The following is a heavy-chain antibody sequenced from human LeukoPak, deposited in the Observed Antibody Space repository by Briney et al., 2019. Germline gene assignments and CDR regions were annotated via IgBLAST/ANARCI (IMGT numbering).Heavy chain of an antibody. Sequence: GESLKISCKGSGYSFTSYWVAWVRQMPGKGLEWMGVIHPDDSDIRYSPSFQGQVTISADKSISTAFLQWSRLEASDTAMYFCARSDYWSYAMNVWGQGTTVTVSS. D-gene: IGHD5-12*01. CDR3: ARSDYWSYAMNV. CDR2: IHPDDSDI. J-gene: IGHJ6*02. CDR1: GYSFTSYW. V-gene: IGHV5-51*01.